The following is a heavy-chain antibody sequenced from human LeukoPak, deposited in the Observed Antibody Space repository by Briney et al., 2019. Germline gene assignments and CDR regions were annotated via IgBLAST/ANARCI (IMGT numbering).Heavy chain of an antibody. V-gene: IGHV1-2*02. D-gene: IGHD1-7*01. CDR2: INPNSGGT. CDR3: ARDGEYNWNYLTFDY. CDR1: GYTFTGYY. Sequence: ASVKVSCMASGYTFTGYYMHWVRQAPGQGLEWMGWINPNSGGTNYAQKFQGRVTMTRDTSISTAYMELSRLRSDDTAVYYCARDGEYNWNYLTFDYWGQGTPVTVSS. J-gene: IGHJ4*02.